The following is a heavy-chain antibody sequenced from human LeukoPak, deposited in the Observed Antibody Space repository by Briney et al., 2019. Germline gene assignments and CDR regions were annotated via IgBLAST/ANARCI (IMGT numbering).Heavy chain of an antibody. J-gene: IGHJ4*02. D-gene: IGHD3-9*01. V-gene: IGHV1-3*01. CDR1: GYTFTSYA. CDR2: INAGNGNT. CDR3: AGVGYDILTGYSEFYYFDY. Sequence: ASVKVSCKASGYTFTSYAMHWVRQAPGQRLEWMGWINAGNGNTKYSQKFQGRVTITRDTSASTAYMELSSLRSEDTAVYYCAGVGYDILTGYSEFYYFDYWGQGTLVTVSS.